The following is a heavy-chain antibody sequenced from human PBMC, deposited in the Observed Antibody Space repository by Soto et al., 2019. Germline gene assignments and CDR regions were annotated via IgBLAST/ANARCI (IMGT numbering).Heavy chain of an antibody. J-gene: IGHJ6*02. Sequence: PSQTLSLTCAISGDSVSSNSAAWNWIRQSPSRGLEWLGRTYYRSKWYNDYAVSVKSRITINPDTSKNQFSLQLNSVTPEDTAVYYCAAAARPRSDRRPHGMDVWGQGTTVTVSS. D-gene: IGHD6-6*01. CDR1: GDSVSSNSAA. CDR2: TYYRSKWYN. CDR3: AAAARPRSDRRPHGMDV. V-gene: IGHV6-1*01.